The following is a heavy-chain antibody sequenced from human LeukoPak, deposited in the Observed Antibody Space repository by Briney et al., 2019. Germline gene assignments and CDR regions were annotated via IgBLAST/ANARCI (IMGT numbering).Heavy chain of an antibody. V-gene: IGHV3-7*01. J-gene: IGHJ4*02. CDR1: GFTFSNYC. CDR3: VRDGGVSGYDLLDY. Sequence: GGSLRLSCAASGFTFSNYCMSWVRQAPGKGLEWVAHINQDGSEEHYMDSVKARFIISRDNAKNSLYLQMDSLRAEDTAVYYCVRDGGVSGYDLLDYWGQGTLVTVSS. D-gene: IGHD5-12*01. CDR2: INQDGSEE.